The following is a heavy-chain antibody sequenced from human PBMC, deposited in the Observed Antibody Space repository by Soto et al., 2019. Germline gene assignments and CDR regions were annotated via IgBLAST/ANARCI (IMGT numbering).Heavy chain of an antibody. CDR3: ARTPFRSGTVYDYYGMDF. V-gene: IGHV4-4*02. CDR1: GGSISSSTW. J-gene: IGHJ6*02. CDR2: IDHSGST. D-gene: IGHD5-12*01. Sequence: QVQLQESGPGLVKPSGTLSLTCAVSGGSISSSTWCSWVRQPPGKGLERVWEIDHSGSTNYNPTLKRRVTGTVANSKNKSSRKLNTEPGADRAVDTCARTPFRSGTVYDYYGMDFWGQGTTVTVSS.